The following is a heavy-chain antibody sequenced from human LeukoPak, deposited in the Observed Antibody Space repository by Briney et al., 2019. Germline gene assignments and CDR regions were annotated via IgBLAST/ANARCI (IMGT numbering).Heavy chain of an antibody. J-gene: IGHJ5*02. CDR1: GYTFTSYA. V-gene: IGHV1-69*13. CDR3: ARNIGAFDP. CDR2: IIPIFGTA. D-gene: IGHD1-26*01. Sequence: SVKVSCKASGYTFTSYAMNWVRQAPGQGLEWMGGIIPIFGTANYAQKFQGRVTITADESTSTAYMELSSLRSEDTAVYYCARNIGAFDPWGQGTLVTVSS.